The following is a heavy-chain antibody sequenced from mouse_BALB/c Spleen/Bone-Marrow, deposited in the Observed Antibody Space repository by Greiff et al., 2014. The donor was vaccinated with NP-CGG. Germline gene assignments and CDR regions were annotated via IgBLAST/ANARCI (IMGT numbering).Heavy chain of an antibody. D-gene: IGHD4-1*01. J-gene: IGHJ4*01. CDR3: ARELGRRAMDY. CDR2: IYPGSGGA. V-gene: IGHV1-54*01. Sequence: VQRVESGAELVRPGTSVQVSCKASGYTFTNYWMEWVKQRPGQGLEWIGGIYPGSGGANYNEKFKGKATLTADKSSSTAYIQFSSLTPDDSAVYFCARELGRRAMDYWGQGTSVTVSS. CDR1: GYTFTNYW.